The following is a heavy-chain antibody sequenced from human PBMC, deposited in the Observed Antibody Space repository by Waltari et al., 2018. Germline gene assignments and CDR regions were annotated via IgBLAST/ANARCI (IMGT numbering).Heavy chain of an antibody. Sequence: AASGLTFSDYYMNWIRQAPGKGLEWVSYISSSASIIKYADSVKGRFTISRDNAKNSLYLQMNSLRAEDTAVYYCRRGYSYNNRDYWGQGTLVTVSS. CDR2: ISSSASII. D-gene: IGHD5-18*01. J-gene: IGHJ4*02. CDR3: RRGYSYNNRDY. V-gene: IGHV3-11*01. CDR1: GLTFSDYY.